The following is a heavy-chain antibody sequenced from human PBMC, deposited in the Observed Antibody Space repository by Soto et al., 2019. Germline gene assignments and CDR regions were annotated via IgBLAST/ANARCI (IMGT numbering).Heavy chain of an antibody. CDR3: TAMAGIDY. Sequence: EVQLVESGGGLVQPGGSLKLSCAASGFTFSGSGIHWVRQASGKGLEWVGRIRTKTNNYATAYAASVKGRFTISRDDSKYMAYLQMNSLKTEDTAVYYCTAMAGIDYWCQGTLVTVSS. D-gene: IGHD6-19*01. V-gene: IGHV3-73*02. J-gene: IGHJ4*02. CDR2: IRTKTNNYAT. CDR1: GFTFSGSG.